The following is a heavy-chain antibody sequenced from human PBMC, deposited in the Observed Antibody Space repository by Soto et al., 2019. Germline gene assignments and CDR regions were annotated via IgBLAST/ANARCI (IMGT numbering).Heavy chain of an antibody. CDR3: ARDMTRTVVPYFDL. CDR2: IIPISGAA. CDR1: GGTFSNYV. V-gene: IGHV1-69*06. Sequence: QVQLVQSGAEVQKPGSSVKVSCKASGGTFSNYVVNWVRQAPGQGLEWMGRIIPISGAANYAQKIQGRVTITADKSTSTSYIERSSLRSEDTAVYYCARDMTRTVVPYFDLWGQGTLVTVSS. J-gene: IGHJ4*02. D-gene: IGHD1-7*01.